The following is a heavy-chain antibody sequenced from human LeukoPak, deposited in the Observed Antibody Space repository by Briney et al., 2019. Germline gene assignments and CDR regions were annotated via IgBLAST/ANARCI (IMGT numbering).Heavy chain of an antibody. Sequence: RASVKVSCKASGYTFTGYYMHWVRQAPGQGLEWMGWINPNSGGTNYAQKFQGRVTMTRDTSISTAYMELSRLRSDDTAVYYCARERIRLRGLFDPWGQGTLVTVSS. CDR1: GYTFTGYY. V-gene: IGHV1-2*02. CDR2: INPNSGGT. J-gene: IGHJ5*02. CDR3: ARERIRLRGLFDP. D-gene: IGHD4-17*01.